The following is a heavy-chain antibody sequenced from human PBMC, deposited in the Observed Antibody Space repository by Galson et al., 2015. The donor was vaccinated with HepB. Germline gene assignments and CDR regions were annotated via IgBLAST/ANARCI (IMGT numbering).Heavy chain of an antibody. CDR1: GGSISSGAYS. J-gene: IGHJ5*02. CDR3: ARGGGPNEYYDRP. V-gene: IGHV4-61*02. CDR2: IYTSGTT. Sequence: TLSLTCIVSGGSISSGAYSWRWIRQPAGKGLEWIGRIYTSGTTNYNPSLKSRVTMSVDTSKNQFSLKLSSVTAADTAVYYCARGGGPNEYYDRPWGQGTLVTVSS. D-gene: IGHD3-3*01.